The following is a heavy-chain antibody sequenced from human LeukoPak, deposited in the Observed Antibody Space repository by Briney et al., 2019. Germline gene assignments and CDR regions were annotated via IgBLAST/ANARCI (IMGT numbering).Heavy chain of an antibody. V-gene: IGHV1-18*01. D-gene: IGHD6-13*01. CDR1: GYTFTSYG. Sequence: RASVKVSCKASGYTFTSYGISWVRQAPGQGLEWMGWISAYNGNTNYAQKLQGRVTMTTDTSTSTAYMELRSLRSDDTAVYYCARAGRAAAGLDNWFDPWGQGTLVTVSS. J-gene: IGHJ5*02. CDR2: ISAYNGNT. CDR3: ARAGRAAAGLDNWFDP.